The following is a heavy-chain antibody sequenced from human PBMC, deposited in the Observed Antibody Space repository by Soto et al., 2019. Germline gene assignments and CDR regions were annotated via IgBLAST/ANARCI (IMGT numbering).Heavy chain of an antibody. CDR1: GGSFSGYY. D-gene: IGHD1-1*01. Sequence: SETLSLTCAVYGGSFSGYYWSWIRQPPGKGLEWIGEINHSGSTNYNPSLKSRVTISVDTSKNQFSLKLSSVTAADTAVYYCARSNWNALKTFDYWGQGTLVTVSS. J-gene: IGHJ4*02. V-gene: IGHV4-34*01. CDR2: INHSGST. CDR3: ARSNWNALKTFDY.